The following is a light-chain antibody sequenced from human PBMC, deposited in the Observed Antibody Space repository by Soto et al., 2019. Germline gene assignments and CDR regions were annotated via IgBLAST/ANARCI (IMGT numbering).Light chain of an antibody. Sequence: QSVLTQPPSASGTPGQRVTISCSGSSSNIGSNYVYWYQQLPGTAPKLLIYRNSQRPSWVPDRISGSKSGTSASLAFSGLRSEDEADYYCAAWDDSLNAVVFGVGTKLTVL. CDR1: SSNIGSNY. V-gene: IGLV1-47*01. CDR2: RNS. J-gene: IGLJ2*01. CDR3: AAWDDSLNAVV.